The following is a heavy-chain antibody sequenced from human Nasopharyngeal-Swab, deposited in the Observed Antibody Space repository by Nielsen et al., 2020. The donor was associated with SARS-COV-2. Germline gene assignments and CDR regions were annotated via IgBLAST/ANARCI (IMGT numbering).Heavy chain of an antibody. CDR1: GGSISSSSYY. J-gene: IGHJ4*02. Sequence: SETLSLTCTVSGGSISSSSYYWSWIRQPPGKGLEWIGEINHSGSTNYNPSLKSRVTILVDTSKNQFSLKLSSVTAADTAVYYCARSRSFGRTWTTVITTSGRGYFDYWGQGTLVTVSS. D-gene: IGHD4-11*01. V-gene: IGHV4-39*07. CDR3: ARSRSFGRTWTTVITTSGRGYFDY. CDR2: INHSGST.